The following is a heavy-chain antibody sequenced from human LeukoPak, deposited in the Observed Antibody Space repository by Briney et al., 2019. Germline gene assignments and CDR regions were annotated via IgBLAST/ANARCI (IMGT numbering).Heavy chain of an antibody. CDR1: GFTFSSYG. CDR2: IRYDGSNK. V-gene: IGHV3-30*02. J-gene: IGHJ4*02. Sequence: GGSLRLSCAASGFTFSSYGMHWVRQAPGKGLEWVAFIRYDGSNKYYADSVKGRFTISRDNSKNTLYPQMNSLRAEDTAVYYCAKDPDPPGNYFDYWGQGTLVTVSS. D-gene: IGHD1-14*01. CDR3: AKDPDPPGNYFDY.